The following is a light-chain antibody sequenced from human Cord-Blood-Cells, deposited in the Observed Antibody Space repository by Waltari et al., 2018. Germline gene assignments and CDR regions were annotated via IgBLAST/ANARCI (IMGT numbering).Light chain of an antibody. V-gene: IGKV1-39*01. Sequence: DIQMTQLPSSLSASVGHRVTITCRASQSISSYLNLYQQKPGKAPKLLIYAASSLQSGVPSRFSGSGSGTDVTLTISSLQPEDFATYYCQQSYSTPWTFGQGTKVEIK. CDR1: QSISSY. J-gene: IGKJ1*01. CDR2: AAS. CDR3: QQSYSTPWT.